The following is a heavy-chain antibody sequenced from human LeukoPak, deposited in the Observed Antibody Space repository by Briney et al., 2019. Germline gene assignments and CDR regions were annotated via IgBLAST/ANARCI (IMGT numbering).Heavy chain of an antibody. Sequence: GRSLRLSCAASGFTFSSYSMNWVRQAPGKGLEWVSYISSSSSTIYYADSVKGRFTISRDNAKNSLYLQMNSLRAEDTAVYYCARTPGYAIPYYYGMDVWGQGTTVTVSS. V-gene: IGHV3-48*01. J-gene: IGHJ6*02. CDR3: ARTPGYAIPYYYGMDV. CDR1: GFTFSSYS. D-gene: IGHD2-8*01. CDR2: ISSSSSTI.